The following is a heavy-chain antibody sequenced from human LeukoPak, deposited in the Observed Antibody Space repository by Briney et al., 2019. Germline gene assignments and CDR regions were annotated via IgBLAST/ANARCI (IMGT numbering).Heavy chain of an antibody. CDR2: IGSSGGGT. CDR1: GLTFNNYA. CDR3: AKEYYMDV. V-gene: IGHV3-23*01. J-gene: IGHJ6*03. Sequence: PGGSLRLSCEASGLTFNNYAMHWVRQSSGKRLEWVSGIGSSGGGTYYADSVKGRFTISRDKSKNTLYLQMNSLRVEDTAVYYCAKEYYMDVWGKGTTVTVSS.